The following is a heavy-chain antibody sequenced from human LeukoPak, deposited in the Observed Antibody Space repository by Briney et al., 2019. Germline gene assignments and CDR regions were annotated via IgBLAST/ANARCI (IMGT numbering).Heavy chain of an antibody. Sequence: SETLSLTCTVSGGSISSYYWSWIRQPPGKGLEWIGYIYSSGSTIYNPSLKSRVTISVDTSKNQLSLKLSSVTAADTAVYYCATLGDGYNIWGQGTMVTVSS. V-gene: IGHV4-59*01. CDR3: ATLGDGYNI. CDR2: IYSSGST. D-gene: IGHD5-24*01. CDR1: GGSISSYY. J-gene: IGHJ3*02.